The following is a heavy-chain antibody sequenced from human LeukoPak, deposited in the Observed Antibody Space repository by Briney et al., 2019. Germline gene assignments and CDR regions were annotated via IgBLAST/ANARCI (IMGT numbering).Heavy chain of an antibody. J-gene: IGHJ6*02. CDR1: GGSFSGYY. Sequence: PSETLSLTCAVYGGSFSGYYWSWIRQPPGKGLEWIGEINHSGSTNYNPSLKSRVTISVDTSKNQFSLKLSSVTAADTAVYYCARSRVVPAAIRYYYYGMDVWGQGTTVTVSS. V-gene: IGHV4-34*01. D-gene: IGHD2-2*01. CDR2: INHSGST. CDR3: ARSRVVPAAIRYYYYGMDV.